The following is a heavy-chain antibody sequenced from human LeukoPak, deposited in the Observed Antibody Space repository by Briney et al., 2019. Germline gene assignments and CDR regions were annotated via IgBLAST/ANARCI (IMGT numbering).Heavy chain of an antibody. J-gene: IGHJ5*02. Sequence: AETLSLICTVSGGSISSYYWSWIRQPAGKGLEWIGRVYTSGSTNYNPSLKSRVTMSVDTSKNQFSLKLSSVTAADTAVYYCARTIGGPTPLXDPWGQGTLVTVSS. CDR1: GGSISSYY. CDR3: ARTIGGPTPLXDP. CDR2: VYTSGST. V-gene: IGHV4-4*07. D-gene: IGHD4-23*01.